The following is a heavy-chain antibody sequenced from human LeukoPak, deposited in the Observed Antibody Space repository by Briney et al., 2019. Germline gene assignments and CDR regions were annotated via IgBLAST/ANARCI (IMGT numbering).Heavy chain of an antibody. CDR3: AKAFDRGIRAFDW. CDR2: VSDSGGST. J-gene: IGHJ4*02. CDR1: GFTFSSYA. D-gene: IGHD3-9*01. V-gene: IGHV3-23*01. Sequence: GGSLRLSCAASGFTFSSYAMSWVRQVPEKGLEWVSVVSDSGGSTNYADSVKGRFTVSRDNSKNTLYLQMNTLRAEDTATYYCAKAFDRGIRAFDWWGQGTLVTVSS.